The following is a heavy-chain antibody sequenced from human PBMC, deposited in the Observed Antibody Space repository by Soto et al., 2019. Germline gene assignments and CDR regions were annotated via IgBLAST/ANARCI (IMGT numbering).Heavy chain of an antibody. CDR1: GFTFSSYG. J-gene: IGHJ4*02. V-gene: IGHV3-30*18. Sequence: GGSLRLSCAASGFTFSSYGMHWVRQAPGKGLEWVAVISYDGSNKYYADSVKGRFTISRDNSKNTLYLQMNSLRAEDTAVYYCAKDSSYYDSSGPLNYWGQGTLVTVSS. CDR2: ISYDGSNK. CDR3: AKDSSYYDSSGPLNY. D-gene: IGHD3-22*01.